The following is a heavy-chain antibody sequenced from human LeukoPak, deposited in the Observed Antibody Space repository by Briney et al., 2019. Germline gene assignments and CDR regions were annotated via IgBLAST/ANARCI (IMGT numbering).Heavy chain of an antibody. CDR1: VYTFTRYC. V-gene: IGHV1-18*01. Sequence: GPSVKVSCKASVYTFTRYCISWVRHAPGQGLEWVGWICAFNGNTNYAQKLKGRVTMTTDTSTSTAYMELRSLRYEDTAVYYCARAEYSGSYIYYYYMDVWGKGTTITICS. J-gene: IGHJ6*03. CDR3: ARAEYSGSYIYYYYMDV. CDR2: ICAFNGNT. D-gene: IGHD1-26*01.